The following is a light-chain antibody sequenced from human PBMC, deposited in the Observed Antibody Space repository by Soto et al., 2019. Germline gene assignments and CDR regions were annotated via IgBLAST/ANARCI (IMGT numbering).Light chain of an antibody. CDR3: MQTVQPPIT. CDR1: QALLRSNGYNY. J-gene: IGKJ3*01. V-gene: IGKV2-28*01. CDR2: GGS. Sequence: DIVRTQSLLSLTVTDGEPTSISCRSIQALLRSNGYNYFNWYLQRPGQYPHILIYGGSNVDPGVPDRFSGSGSGTDFKLRVSRVDADDVGVYYCMQTVQPPITFGPGTKLDIK.